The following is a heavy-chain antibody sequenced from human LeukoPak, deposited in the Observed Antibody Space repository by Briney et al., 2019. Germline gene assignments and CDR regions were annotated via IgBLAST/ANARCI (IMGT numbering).Heavy chain of an antibody. V-gene: IGHV3-7*01. CDR1: GFTFSRYW. Sequence: GGSLRLSCAASGFTFSRYWLSWVRQAPGKGLEWVANIKQDGSEKYYVDSVKGRFTISRGNAKNSMYLQMNSLRAEDTAVYYCARDPNTASVSHWFDPWGQGTLVTVSS. CDR3: ARDPNTASVSHWFDP. CDR2: IKQDGSEK. J-gene: IGHJ5*02. D-gene: IGHD5-18*01.